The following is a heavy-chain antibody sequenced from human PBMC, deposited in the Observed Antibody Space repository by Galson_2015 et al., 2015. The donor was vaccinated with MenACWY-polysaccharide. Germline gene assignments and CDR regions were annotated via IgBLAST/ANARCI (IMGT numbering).Heavy chain of an antibody. J-gene: IGHJ5*02. Sequence: SLRLSCAASGFTFSTYWMHWVRQAPGKGLVWVSRIKSDGSSTNYADSVKGRFTISRDNAKNTLYLQMNSLRAEDTALYNCARGYSAYALGQRTLVTVSA. CDR3: ARGYSAYA. CDR1: GFTFSTYW. CDR2: IKSDGSST. D-gene: IGHD5-12*01. V-gene: IGHV3-74*01.